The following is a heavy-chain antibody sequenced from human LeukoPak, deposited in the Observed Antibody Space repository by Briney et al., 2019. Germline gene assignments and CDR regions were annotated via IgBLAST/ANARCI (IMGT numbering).Heavy chain of an antibody. V-gene: IGHV3-23*01. CDR3: AKGVIFWSGTYYFDY. CDR1: GFTFSSYA. Sequence: GGSLRLSCAAPGFTFSSYAMSWVRQAPGKGLEWVSAISGSGGSTYYADSVKGRFTISRDNSKNTLYLQMNSLRAEDTAVYYCAKGVIFWSGTYYFDYWGQGTLVTVSS. J-gene: IGHJ4*02. D-gene: IGHD3-3*01. CDR2: ISGSGGST.